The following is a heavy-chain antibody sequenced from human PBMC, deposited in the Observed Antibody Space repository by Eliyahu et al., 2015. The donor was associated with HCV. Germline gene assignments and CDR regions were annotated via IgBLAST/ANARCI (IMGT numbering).Heavy chain of an antibody. Sequence: EVQLLESGXGFVQPGGSLXLSXAASGFNFNYYVMXWVRXAPGKGLEWVSGIXRGSDKIYYADSVKGRFTISRDNSKNTLYLQMNNLRVEDTAIYYCAKDRDEHGDFLFDYWGQGTLVTVSS. CDR1: GFNFNYYV. CDR3: AKDRDEHGDFLFDY. V-gene: IGHV3-23*01. J-gene: IGHJ4*02. CDR2: IXRGSDKI. D-gene: IGHD4-17*01.